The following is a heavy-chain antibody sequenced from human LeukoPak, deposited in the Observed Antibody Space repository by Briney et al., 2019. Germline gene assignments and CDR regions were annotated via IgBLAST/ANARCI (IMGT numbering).Heavy chain of an antibody. D-gene: IGHD4-11*01. CDR3: ARSVPDYTRFDY. CDR2: FKTKYSQV. Sequence: PGGSLRLSCVASGFTFSDYAMNWVRKAPGKGLEWVSTFKTKYSQVYYAESVRGRFTISTDNSEKTVYLQMNSLRAEDTALYYCARSVPDYTRFDYWGQGALVTVSS. J-gene: IGHJ4*02. V-gene: IGHV3-23*05. CDR1: GFTFSDYA.